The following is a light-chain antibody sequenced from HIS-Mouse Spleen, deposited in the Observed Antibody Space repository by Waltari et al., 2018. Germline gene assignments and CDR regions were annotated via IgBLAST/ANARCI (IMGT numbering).Light chain of an antibody. CDR3: SSYTSSSTRV. J-gene: IGLJ3*02. Sequence: QSALTQPASVSGSPGQSITISCTGTSSDVGGYNYVSWYQQHPGKAPKLMIYDVSNQPSGVSNRFSGSQSGNTASLTISGLQAEDEADYYCSSYTSSSTRVFGGGTKLTVL. CDR1: SSDVGGYNY. CDR2: DVS. V-gene: IGLV2-14*03.